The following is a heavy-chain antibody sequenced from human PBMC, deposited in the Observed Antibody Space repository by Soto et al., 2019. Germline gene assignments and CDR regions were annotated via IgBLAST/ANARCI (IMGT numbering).Heavy chain of an antibody. V-gene: IGHV3-23*01. CDR3: AKALLTPVYSSSWYYSGGGYYGMDV. D-gene: IGHD6-13*01. J-gene: IGHJ6*02. Sequence: GGSLRLSCAASGFTFSGYAMSWVRQAPGKGLEWVSAISGSGGSTYYADSVKGRFTISRDNSKNTLYLQMNSLRAEDTAVYYCAKALLTPVYSSSWYYSGGGYYGMDVWGQGTTVTVSS. CDR1: GFTFSGYA. CDR2: ISGSGGST.